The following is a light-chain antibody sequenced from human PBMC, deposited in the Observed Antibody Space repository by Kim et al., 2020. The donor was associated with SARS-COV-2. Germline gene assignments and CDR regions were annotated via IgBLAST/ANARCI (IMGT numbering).Light chain of an antibody. V-gene: IGLV3-1*01. J-gene: IGLJ2*01. Sequence: SYELTQPPSVSVSPGQTASITCSGDKLGDKYACWYQQKPGPPVLVIYQDNKRPSGIPERFSGSNSGNTATLTISGTQAMDEADYYCQAWDSSTAVFVGGTKLTVL. CDR3: QAWDSSTAV. CDR2: QDN. CDR1: KLGDKY.